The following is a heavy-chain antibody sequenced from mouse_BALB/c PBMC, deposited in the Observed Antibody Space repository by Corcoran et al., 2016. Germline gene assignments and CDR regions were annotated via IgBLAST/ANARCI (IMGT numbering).Heavy chain of an antibody. CDR3: ARSLYYRSIDY. CDR2: IDPANGNT. Sequence: EVQLQQSGAELVKPGASVKLSCTASGFNIKDTYMHWVKQRPEQGLEWIGRIDPANGNTKYDPKFQGKATITADTSSNTAYLQHSSLTSEDTAVYYCARSLYYRSIDYWGQGTTLTVSS. V-gene: IGHV14-3*02. D-gene: IGHD2-14*01. J-gene: IGHJ2*01. CDR1: GFNIKDTY.